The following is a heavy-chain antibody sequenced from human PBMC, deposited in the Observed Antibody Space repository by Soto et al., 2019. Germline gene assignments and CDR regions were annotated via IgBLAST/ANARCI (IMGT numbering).Heavy chain of an antibody. Sequence: QVQLVQSGAEVKKPGASVKVSFKASGYTFTSYGISWVRQAPGQGLEWMGWISAYNGNTNYAQKLQGRVTMTTDTSTNTDYMELRSLRSDDTAVYYCARELLVGGVIIFGFGYYYGMDVWGQGTTVTVSS. J-gene: IGHJ6*02. D-gene: IGHD3-10*01. CDR1: GYTFTSYG. CDR2: ISAYNGNT. CDR3: ARELLVGGVIIFGFGYYYGMDV. V-gene: IGHV1-18*01.